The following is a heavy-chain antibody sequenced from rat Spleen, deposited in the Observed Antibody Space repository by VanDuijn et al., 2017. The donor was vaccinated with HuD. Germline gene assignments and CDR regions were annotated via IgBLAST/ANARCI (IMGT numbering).Heavy chain of an antibody. CDR1: GFTFSDYY. CDR3: VREDFGVDY. V-gene: IGHV5-7*01. CDR2: ISYDGSST. Sequence: EVQLVESGGGLVQPGRSLKLSCAASGFTFSDYYMAWVRQAPTKGLEWVATISYDGSSTYYRDSVKGRFTISRDNAQNTLYLQMSNLGSEDTAIYYCVREDFGVDYWGQGVMVTVSS. J-gene: IGHJ2*01. D-gene: IGHD4-3*01.